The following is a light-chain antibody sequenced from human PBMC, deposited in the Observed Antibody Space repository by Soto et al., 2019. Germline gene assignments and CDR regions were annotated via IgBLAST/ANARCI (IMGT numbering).Light chain of an antibody. V-gene: IGKV1-39*01. J-gene: IGKJ1*01. CDR1: QSISNH. Sequence: DLQMTQSPSSLSASVGDRVIITCRASQSISNHLNWYQQKPGKAPKLLIYAASSLQSGVPSRFSGSGFGTDFTLTISSLQPEEFAIYYCQQSYNTPIFGQGTKVDIK. CDR2: AAS. CDR3: QQSYNTPI.